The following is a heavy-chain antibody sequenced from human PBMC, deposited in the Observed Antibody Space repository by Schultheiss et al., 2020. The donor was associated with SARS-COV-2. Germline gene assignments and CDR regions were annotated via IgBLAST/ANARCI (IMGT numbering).Heavy chain of an antibody. CDR3: ARLPRSSSWYLGKGWFDP. CDR2: IYYDGST. CDR1: GGSISSGDYY. J-gene: IGHJ5*02. V-gene: IGHV4-30-4*01. D-gene: IGHD6-13*01. Sequence: SETLSLTCTVSGGSISSGDYYWSWIRQPPGKGLEWIGYIYYDGSTDYNPSLLSRVSMSIDMSRSQFSLKLSSVTAADTAVYYCARLPRSSSWYLGKGWFDPWGQGTLVTVSS.